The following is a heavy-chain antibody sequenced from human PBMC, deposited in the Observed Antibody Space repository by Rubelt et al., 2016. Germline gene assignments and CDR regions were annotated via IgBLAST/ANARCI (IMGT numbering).Heavy chain of an antibody. J-gene: IGHJ2*01. D-gene: IGHD6-13*01. CDR2: IYYSGST. Sequence: QVQLQESGPGLVKPSETLSLTCTVSGGSISSYYWSWIRQPPGKGLEWIGNIYYSGSTYYSPSLKSRVTISVDTFKNQFSLKLSSVTAADTAVYYCARHRIAAAGRRYFDLWGRGTLVTVSS. CDR3: ARHRIAAAGRRYFDL. CDR1: GGSISSYY. V-gene: IGHV4-59*04.